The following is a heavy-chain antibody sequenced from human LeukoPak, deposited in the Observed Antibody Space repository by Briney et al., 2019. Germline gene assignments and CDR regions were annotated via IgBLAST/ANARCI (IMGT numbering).Heavy chain of an antibody. D-gene: IGHD3-10*01. CDR3: ARGRGRYYGSGSYQKHIYFDY. Sequence: SETLSLTCAVYGGSFSGYYWSWIRQPPGKGLEWIGEINHSGSTNYNPSLKSRVTISVDTSKNQFSLKLSSVTAAGTAVYYCARGRGRYYGSGSYQKHIYFDYWGQGTLVTVSS. V-gene: IGHV4-34*01. J-gene: IGHJ4*02. CDR2: INHSGST. CDR1: GGSFSGYY.